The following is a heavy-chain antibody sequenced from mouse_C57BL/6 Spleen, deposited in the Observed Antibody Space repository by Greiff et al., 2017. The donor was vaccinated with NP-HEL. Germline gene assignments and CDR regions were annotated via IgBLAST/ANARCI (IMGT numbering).Heavy chain of an antibody. CDR1: GFNIKDDY. J-gene: IGHJ4*01. CDR2: IDPENGDT. V-gene: IGHV14-4*01. Sequence: VQLQQSGAELVRPGASVKLSCTASGFNIKDDYMHWVKQRPEQGLEWIGWIDPENGDTEYASKFQGKATITADTSSNTAYLQHSSLTSEDTAVYYCTTSHRPYAMDYWGQGTSVTVSS. CDR3: TTSHRPYAMDY.